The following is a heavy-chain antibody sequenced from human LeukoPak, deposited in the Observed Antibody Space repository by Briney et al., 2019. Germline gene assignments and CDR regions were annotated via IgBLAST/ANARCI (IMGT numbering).Heavy chain of an antibody. V-gene: IGHV3-21*01. CDR3: ARTRDGYNYDAFDI. CDR1: GFTFSNYA. Sequence: GGSLRLSCAASGFTFSNYAMNWVRQGPGKGLEWVSSISTSSTYIYSAGSVKGRFTISRDNAKNSLYLQMSSLRAEDTAVYYCARTRDGYNYDAFDIWGQGTMVTVSS. CDR2: ISTSSTYI. D-gene: IGHD5-24*01. J-gene: IGHJ3*02.